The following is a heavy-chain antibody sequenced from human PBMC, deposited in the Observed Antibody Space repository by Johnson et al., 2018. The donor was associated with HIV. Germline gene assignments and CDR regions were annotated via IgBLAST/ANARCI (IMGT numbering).Heavy chain of an antibody. CDR1: GFTFSSYG. D-gene: IGHD2-8*02. V-gene: IGHV3-30*02. J-gene: IGHJ3*02. Sequence: QVHLVESGGGVVQPGGSLRLSCAASGFTFSSYGMHWVRQAPGKGLEWVAFIRYDGSNKYYGDSVKGRFTISRDNSKNTLYLQMNSLRAEDTAVYYCAKALLGYCTGGVCYTRIAAAGDAFDIWGQGTMVTVSS. CDR3: AKALLGYCTGGVCYTRIAAAGDAFDI. CDR2: IRYDGSNK.